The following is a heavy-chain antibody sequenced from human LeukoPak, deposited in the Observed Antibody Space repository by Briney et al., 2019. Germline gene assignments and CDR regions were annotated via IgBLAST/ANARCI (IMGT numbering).Heavy chain of an antibody. V-gene: IGHV1-69*13. D-gene: IGHD3-9*01. CDR1: GGTFSSYA. CDR2: IIPIFGTA. Sequence: ASVKVSCKASGGTFSSYAISWVRQAPEQGLEWMGGIIPIFGTANYAQKFQGRVTITADESTSTPYMELSSLRSEDTAVYYCARDATNYDILTGYYLIAFDIWGQGTMVTVSS. CDR3: ARDATNYDILTGYYLIAFDI. J-gene: IGHJ3*02.